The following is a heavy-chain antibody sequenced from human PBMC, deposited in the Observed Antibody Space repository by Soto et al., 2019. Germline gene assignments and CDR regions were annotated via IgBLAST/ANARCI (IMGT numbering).Heavy chain of an antibody. D-gene: IGHD3-3*02. J-gene: IGHJ6*02. CDR2: IYYSGST. V-gene: IGHV4-61*01. CDR3: ARGMSISREVYYYGRDV. Sequence: QVQLQESGPGLVKPSETLSLTCTVSGGSVSSGSYYWSWIRQPPGKGLEWIGYIYYSGSTNYDPSLKSRFTLSGDTPKNQFSLKLSAVAAADTAVYYCARGMSISREVYYYGRDVWGQGTTVTVSS. CDR1: GGSVSSGSYY.